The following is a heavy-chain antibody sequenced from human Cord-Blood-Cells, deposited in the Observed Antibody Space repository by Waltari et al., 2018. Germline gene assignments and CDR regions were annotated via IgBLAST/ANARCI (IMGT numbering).Heavy chain of an antibody. CDR2: IAYDGSKK. CDR3: AKEYYDFWSGYDDAFDI. V-gene: IGHV3-30*18. CDR1: GFTFSSYG. J-gene: IGHJ3*02. Sequence: QVQLVESGGGVVQPGRSLRLSCAASGFTFSSYGMHWVRQAPGKGLEWVAVIAYDGSKKYYADSGKGRFTISRDNFKNTLYLERNSLRAEDTAVYYCAKEYYDFWSGYDDAFDIWGQGTMVTVSS. D-gene: IGHD3-3*01.